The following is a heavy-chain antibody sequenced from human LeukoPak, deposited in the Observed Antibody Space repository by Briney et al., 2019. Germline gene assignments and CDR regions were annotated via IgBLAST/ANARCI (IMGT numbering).Heavy chain of an antibody. Sequence: GGSLRLSRAASGFTVSSNCMSWGCQAPGTGLEWVSVIYIGGSTYYADSVKGRFTISRDNTKNTLYLQMNSLRAEDTAVYYCARCLVGETGNSGARYYFDYWGKGTMVTVSS. D-gene: IGHD3-10*01. V-gene: IGHV3-53*01. CDR3: ARCLVGETGNSGARYYFDY. CDR2: IYIGGST. J-gene: IGHJ4*02. CDR1: GFTVSSNC.